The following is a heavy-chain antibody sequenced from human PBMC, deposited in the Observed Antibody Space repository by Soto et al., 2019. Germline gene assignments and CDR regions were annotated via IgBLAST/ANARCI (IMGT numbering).Heavy chain of an antibody. J-gene: IGHJ4*01. CDR3: ARVRLGDSIPVLDF. D-gene: IGHD5-12*01. CDR2: IKNSANSYTT. Sequence: RLSWAASGLTCGDLGVRWVRQAPGKGLEWVGGIKNSANSYTTEYAASVKGRITISRDDSNNSLYLQIHSLKTEDTAVYFCARVRLGDSIPVLDFWGHGTPVTVSS. V-gene: IGHV3-72*01. CDR1: GLTCGDLG.